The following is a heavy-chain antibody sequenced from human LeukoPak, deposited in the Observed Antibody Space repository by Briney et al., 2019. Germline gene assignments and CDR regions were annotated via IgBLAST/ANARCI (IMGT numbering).Heavy chain of an antibody. J-gene: IGHJ6*03. CDR1: GFTFSSYG. CDR3: AKDPTTYYYYYMDV. Sequence: GGSLRLSCAASGFTFSSYGMHWVRQAPGKGLEWVAFIRYDGSNKYYADSVKGRFTISRDNSKNTLYLQMNSLRAEDTAAYYCAKDPTTYYYYYMDVWGKGTTVTVSS. CDR2: IRYDGSNK. V-gene: IGHV3-30*02. D-gene: IGHD1-1*01.